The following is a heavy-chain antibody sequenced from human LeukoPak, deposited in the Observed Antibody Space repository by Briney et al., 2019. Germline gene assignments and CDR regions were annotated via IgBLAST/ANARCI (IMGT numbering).Heavy chain of an antibody. J-gene: IGHJ4*02. V-gene: IGHV3-33*01. CDR3: ARVTDIAVAGTGSHY. Sequence: GGSLRLSCSASGFTFSSYGMHWVRQAPGKGLEWVAVIWYDGSNKYYADSVKGRFTISRENSKKTLYLQMNSLRAEDTAVYYCARVTDIAVAGTGSHYWGQGTLVTVSS. CDR2: IWYDGSNK. D-gene: IGHD6-19*01. CDR1: GFTFSSYG.